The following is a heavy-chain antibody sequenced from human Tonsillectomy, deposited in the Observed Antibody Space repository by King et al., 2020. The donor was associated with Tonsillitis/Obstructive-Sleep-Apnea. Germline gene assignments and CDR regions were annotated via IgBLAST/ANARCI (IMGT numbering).Heavy chain of an antibody. CDR3: AKVNRYGGNSRPPRGFDY. CDR2: ISGSGGST. Sequence: VQLVESGGGLVQPGGSLRLSCAASGFTFSSYAMSWVRQAPGKGLEWGSAISGSGGSTYYADSVKGRFTISRDNSKNTLYLQMNSMRAEDTAVYYCAKVNRYGGNSRPPRGFDYWRPGTLVTVSS. V-gene: IGHV3-23*04. D-gene: IGHD4-23*01. CDR1: GFTFSSYA. J-gene: IGHJ4*02.